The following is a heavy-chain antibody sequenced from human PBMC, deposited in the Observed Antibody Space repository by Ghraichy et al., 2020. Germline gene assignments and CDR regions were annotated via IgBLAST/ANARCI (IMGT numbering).Heavy chain of an antibody. J-gene: IGHJ4*02. D-gene: IGHD1-26*01. V-gene: IGHV4-59*01. CDR1: GGSISSYY. CDR3: ARGGATVNFDY. CDR2: IYHSGST. Sequence: SETLSLTCTVSGGSISSYYWSWIRQPPGKGLEWIGYIYHSGSTNYHPSLKSRVTISVDTSKNQFSLKLSSVTAADTAVYYCARGGATVNFDYWGQGTLVTVSS.